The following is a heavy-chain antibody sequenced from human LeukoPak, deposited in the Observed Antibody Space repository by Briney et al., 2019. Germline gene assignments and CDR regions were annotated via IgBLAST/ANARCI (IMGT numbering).Heavy chain of an antibody. CDR1: GGSFSGYY. Sequence: SETLSLTCAVYGGSFSGYYWSWIRHPPGKGREWIGEINHSGSTNYNPSLKSRVTISVDTSKNQFSLKLCSVTAADTAVYYCAREYGSWYDSRPAFDIWGQGTMVTVSS. J-gene: IGHJ3*02. CDR3: AREYGSWYDSRPAFDI. V-gene: IGHV4-34*01. D-gene: IGHD6-13*01. CDR2: INHSGST.